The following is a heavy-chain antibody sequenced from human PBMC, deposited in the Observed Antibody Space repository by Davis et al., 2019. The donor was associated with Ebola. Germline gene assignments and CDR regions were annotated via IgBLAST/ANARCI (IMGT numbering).Heavy chain of an antibody. CDR2: ISYDGSNK. CDR3: ARDNVDTAMVIYYYYGMDV. V-gene: IGHV3-30*03. CDR1: GFTFSNYA. Sequence: GGSLRLSCAASGFTFSNYAMHWVRQAPGKGLEWVAVISYDGSNKYYADSVKGRFTISRDNSKNTLYLQMNSLRAEDTAVYYCARDNVDTAMVIYYYYGMDVWGQGTTVTVSS. J-gene: IGHJ6*02. D-gene: IGHD5-18*01.